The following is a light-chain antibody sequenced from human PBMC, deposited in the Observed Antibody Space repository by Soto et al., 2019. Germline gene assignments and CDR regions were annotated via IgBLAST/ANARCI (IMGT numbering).Light chain of an antibody. CDR3: QQYNDWPPAFT. CDR1: QSVSSN. Sequence: EIVMTQSPATLSVSPGERATLSCRASQSVSSNLAWYQQKPGQAPRLLIYGASTRATGVPARFSGSGSGTEFNLTISSLQSEDFAVYYCQQYNDWPPAFTFGPGTEVEI. CDR2: GAS. J-gene: IGKJ3*01. V-gene: IGKV3-15*01.